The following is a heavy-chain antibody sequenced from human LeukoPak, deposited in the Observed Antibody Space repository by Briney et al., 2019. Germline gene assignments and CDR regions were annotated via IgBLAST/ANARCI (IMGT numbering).Heavy chain of an antibody. Sequence: GGSLRLSCAASGFTFSGSTMNWVRQAPGKGLEWVSFISTSSSYIYYADSVRGRFTISRDNAKNSLYLQMNSLRAEDTAVYYCARGSSWYGVDYWGQGTLVTVSS. D-gene: IGHD6-13*01. CDR2: ISTSSSYI. V-gene: IGHV3-21*01. J-gene: IGHJ4*02. CDR1: GFTFSGST. CDR3: ARGSSWYGVDY.